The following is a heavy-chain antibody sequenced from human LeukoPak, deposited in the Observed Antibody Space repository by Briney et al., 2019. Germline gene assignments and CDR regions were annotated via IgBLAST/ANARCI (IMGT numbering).Heavy chain of an antibody. Sequence: ASVKVSCKASGYTFTSYDINWVRQATGQGLEWMGWMNPNSGNTGYAQKFQGRVTITRDTSTSTVYMELSSLRSEDTAVYYCARAVFGSGSNWFDPWGQGTLVTVSS. CDR1: GYTFTSYD. J-gene: IGHJ5*02. V-gene: IGHV1-8*03. CDR2: MNPNSGNT. CDR3: ARAVFGSGSNWFDP. D-gene: IGHD3-3*01.